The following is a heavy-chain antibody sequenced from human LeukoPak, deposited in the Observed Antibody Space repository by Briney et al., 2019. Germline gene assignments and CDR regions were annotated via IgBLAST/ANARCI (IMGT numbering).Heavy chain of an antibody. CDR1: GFIFSSCA. Sequence: GVSLTLSCAASGFIFSSCAMIGLRRAPGEGGVGVSAFRCRCCSTYYADSVKGRFTISRDNSKNTLYLQMNSLRAEDTAVYYCAKRRDYFDYWGQGPLVTVSS. D-gene: IGHD6-25*01. J-gene: IGHJ4*02. CDR3: AKRRDYFDY. V-gene: IGHV3-23*01. CDR2: FRCRCCST.